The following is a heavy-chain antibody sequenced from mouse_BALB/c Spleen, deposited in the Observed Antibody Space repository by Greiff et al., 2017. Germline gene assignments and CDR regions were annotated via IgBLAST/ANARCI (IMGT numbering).Heavy chain of an antibody. J-gene: IGHJ2*01. D-gene: IGHD6-1*01. Sequence: QVQLQQSGAELMKPGASVKISCKATGYTFSSYWIEWVKQRPGHGLEWIGEILPGSGSTNYNEKFKGKATFTADTSSNTAYMQLSSLTSEDSAVYDCARHSSRHYFDYWGQGTTITVSS. CDR2: ILPGSGST. V-gene: IGHV1-9*01. CDR1: GYTFSSYW. CDR3: ARHSSRHYFDY.